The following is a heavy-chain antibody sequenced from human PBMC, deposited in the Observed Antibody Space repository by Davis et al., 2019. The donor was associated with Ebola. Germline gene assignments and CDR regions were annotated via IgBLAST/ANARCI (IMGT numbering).Heavy chain of an antibody. J-gene: IGHJ6*02. CDR3: TRNEPKGVQIRDV. CDR1: GFTFSSYA. D-gene: IGHD2-8*01. V-gene: IGHV3-23*01. CDR2: ISGSGGST. Sequence: GESLKISCAASGFTFSSYAMSWVRQAPGKGLEWVSAISGSGGSTYYADSVKGRFTISRDNSKNTLYLQMNSLRAEDTAVYYCTRNEPKGVQIRDVWGQGTTVTVSS.